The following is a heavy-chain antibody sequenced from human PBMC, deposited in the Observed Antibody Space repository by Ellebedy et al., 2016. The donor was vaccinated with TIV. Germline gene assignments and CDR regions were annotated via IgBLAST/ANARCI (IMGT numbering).Heavy chain of an antibody. CDR2: INQDGSEK. V-gene: IGHV3-7*01. CDR3: ATDGSYGDYRSPAHAFEF. Sequence: GGSLRLSYAAPGFTFSSCWMSWVRQAPGKGLEWVANINQDGSEKYYVDSVKGRFTISRDNARNSLYLQMNSLGADDTAVYYCATDGSYGDYRSPAHAFEFWGQGTMVTVSS. J-gene: IGHJ3*01. D-gene: IGHD4-17*01. CDR1: GFTFSSCW.